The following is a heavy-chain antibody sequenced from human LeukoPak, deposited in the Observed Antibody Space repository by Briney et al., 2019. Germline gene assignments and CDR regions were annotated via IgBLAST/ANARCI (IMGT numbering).Heavy chain of an antibody. V-gene: IGHV4-34*01. D-gene: IGHD6-19*01. CDR3: ARGAAAVAGRKYYFDY. J-gene: IGHJ4*02. Sequence: PSETLSLTCAVYGGSFSGYYRSWIRQPPGKGLEWIGEINHSGSTNYNPSLKSRVTISVDTSKNQFSLKLGSVTAADTAVYYCARGAAAVAGRKYYFDYWGQGTLVTVSS. CDR1: GGSFSGYY. CDR2: INHSGST.